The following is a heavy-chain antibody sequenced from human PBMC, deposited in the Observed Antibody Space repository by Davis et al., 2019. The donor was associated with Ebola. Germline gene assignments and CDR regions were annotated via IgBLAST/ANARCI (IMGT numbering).Heavy chain of an antibody. J-gene: IGHJ4*02. V-gene: IGHV1-69*05. Sequence: SVTVSCKASGGTFSSYAISWVRQAPGQGLEWMGGIIPIFGTANYAQKLQGRVTMTTDTSTSTAYMELRSLRSDDTAVYYCARDSYSSSWYGYWGQGTLVTVSS. CDR2: IIPIFGTA. D-gene: IGHD6-13*01. CDR1: GGTFSSYA. CDR3: ARDSYSSSWYGY.